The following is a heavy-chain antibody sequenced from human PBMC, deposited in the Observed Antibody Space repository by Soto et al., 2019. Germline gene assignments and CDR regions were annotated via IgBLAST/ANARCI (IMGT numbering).Heavy chain of an antibody. D-gene: IGHD6-25*01. J-gene: IGHJ4*02. CDR3: ARRKERSGPNYFDS. V-gene: IGHV1-8*01. Sequence: ASVKVSCKASGYTFITYDINWVRQATGQGLEWMGWMNPSNGNAGYAQKFQGRLTMTRNTSISTAYMELSSLRSDDTAVYFCARRKERSGPNYFDSRGQGSLVTAPQ. CDR1: GYTFITYD. CDR2: MNPSNGNA.